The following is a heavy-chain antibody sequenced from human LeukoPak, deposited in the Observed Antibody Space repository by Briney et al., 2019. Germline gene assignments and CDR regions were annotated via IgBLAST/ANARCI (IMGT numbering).Heavy chain of an antibody. Sequence: PGGSLRLSCAASGYTFSSYWMSWVRQAPGKGLEWVANIKQDGSEKYYVDSVKGRFTISRDNAKNSLYLQMNSLRAEDTAVYYCARVVDKPMVPAAFDAFDIWGQGTMVTVSS. V-gene: IGHV3-7*01. D-gene: IGHD2-2*01. CDR1: GYTFSSYW. CDR2: IKQDGSEK. CDR3: ARVVDKPMVPAAFDAFDI. J-gene: IGHJ3*02.